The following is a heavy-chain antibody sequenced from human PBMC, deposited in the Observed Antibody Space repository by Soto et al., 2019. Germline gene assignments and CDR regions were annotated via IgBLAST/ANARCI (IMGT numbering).Heavy chain of an antibody. CDR1: GGTFSSYA. CDR3: ARHHRPIVVVRDYYYGMDV. J-gene: IGHJ6*02. V-gene: IGHV1-69*13. CDR2: IIPIFGTA. D-gene: IGHD3-22*01. Sequence: SVKVSCKXSGGTFSSYAISWVRQAPGQGLEWMGGIIPIFGTANYAQKFQGRVTITADESTSTAYMELSSLRSEDTAVYYCARHHRPIVVVRDYYYGMDVWGQGTTVTVSS.